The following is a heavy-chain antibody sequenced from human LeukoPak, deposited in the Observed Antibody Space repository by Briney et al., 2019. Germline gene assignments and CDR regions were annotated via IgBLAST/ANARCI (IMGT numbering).Heavy chain of an antibody. CDR1: GGSISSSSYY. J-gene: IGHJ5*02. D-gene: IGHD3-16*01. CDR2: IYYSGST. Sequence: KPSETLSLTCTVSGGSISSSSYYWGWIRQPPGKGLEWIGSIYYSGSTYYNPSLKSRVTISVDTSKNQFSLKLSSVTAADTAVYHCARRPYGMNWFDPWGQGTLVTVSS. V-gene: IGHV4-39*01. CDR3: ARRPYGMNWFDP.